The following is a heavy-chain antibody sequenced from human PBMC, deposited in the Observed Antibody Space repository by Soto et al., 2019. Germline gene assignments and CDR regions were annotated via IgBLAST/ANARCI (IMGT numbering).Heavy chain of an antibody. Sequence: QVQLQESGPGLVKPSQTLSLTCTVSSDSITSGRYYWSWVRQHPGRGLEWIGYIYYSGNSYYNPSLKNRVTRSLDRSKSQFSLELNSVTAADTAVYYCARSGGSNSWYGVFDFWGQGTLVTVSS. CDR2: IYYSGNS. D-gene: IGHD2-15*01. CDR3: ARSGGSNSWYGVFDF. V-gene: IGHV4-31*03. J-gene: IGHJ4*02. CDR1: SDSITSGRYY.